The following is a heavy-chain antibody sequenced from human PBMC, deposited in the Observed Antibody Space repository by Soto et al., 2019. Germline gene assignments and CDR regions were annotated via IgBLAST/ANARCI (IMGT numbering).Heavy chain of an antibody. Sequence: ASVKVSCKASGYTFTSYDINWVRQATGQGLEWMGWMNPNSGNTGYAQKFQGRVTMTRNTSISTAYMGLSSLRSEDTAVYYCARVKPLRQWPRAFDIWGQGTMVTVSS. V-gene: IGHV1-8*01. D-gene: IGHD6-19*01. CDR1: GYTFTSYD. CDR2: MNPNSGNT. CDR3: ARVKPLRQWPRAFDI. J-gene: IGHJ3*02.